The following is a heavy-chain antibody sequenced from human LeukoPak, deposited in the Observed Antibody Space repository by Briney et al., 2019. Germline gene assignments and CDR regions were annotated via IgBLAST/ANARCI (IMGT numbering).Heavy chain of an antibody. CDR1: GGSFSGYY. V-gene: IGHV4-34*01. J-gene: IGHJ5*02. D-gene: IGHD4-23*01. CDR2: ITRGGST. Sequence: SETLSLTCAVYGGSFSGYYWSWIRQPPGKGLEWIGEITRGGSTNYNPSLRSRVTISVDTSKNQFSLRLSSVTAADTAVYYCAKNDYGGNLPSIPWGQGTLVTVSS. CDR3: AKNDYGGNLPSIP.